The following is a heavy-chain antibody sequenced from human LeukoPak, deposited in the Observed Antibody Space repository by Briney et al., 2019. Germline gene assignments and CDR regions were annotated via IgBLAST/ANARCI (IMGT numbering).Heavy chain of an antibody. V-gene: IGHV1-2*02. J-gene: IGHJ4*02. CDR3: AREAVIRGIIITNFDY. CDR1: GYTFTGHY. CDR2: INPNSGDT. D-gene: IGHD3-10*01. Sequence: ASVKVSCKASGYTFTGHYMHWVSQAPGQGLEWMGWINPNSGDTNYAQKFQGRVTMTRATSISTAYMELSRLSFDDTAVYYCAREAVIRGIIITNFDYWGQGTLVTVSS.